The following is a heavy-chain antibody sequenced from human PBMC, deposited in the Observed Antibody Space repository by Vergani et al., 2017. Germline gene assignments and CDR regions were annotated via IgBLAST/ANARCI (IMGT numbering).Heavy chain of an antibody. CDR2: LDPHTGDT. Sequence: QVQLVQSGAEVRKPGASVKVSCKASGYSLSAHYIHWVRQAPGQGFEWMGRLDPHTGDTKYAEKFQGRAILARDRSISTAYRELRSLRTDDTAVYYCARVHGDYAPPGDGRIDWGQGTLVTVSS. CDR3: ARVHGDYAPPGDGRID. J-gene: IGHJ4*02. D-gene: IGHD4-17*01. V-gene: IGHV1-2*02. CDR1: GYSLSAHY.